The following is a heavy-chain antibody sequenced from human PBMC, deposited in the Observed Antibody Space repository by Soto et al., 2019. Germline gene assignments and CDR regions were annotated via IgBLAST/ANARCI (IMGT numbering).Heavy chain of an antibody. CDR2: VGTEGDT. J-gene: IGHJ4*02. CDR1: GFSFSDYD. V-gene: IGHV3-13*01. Sequence: VQLEESGGGLVQPGGSLRLSCETSGFSFSDYDMHWVRQAPGKGLQWVSAVGTEGDTYYPDFVKGRFTVSRDNGKKYLFLDMKTLSAGDTAIYYCGRGTADGSGSYYIDYWGQGTLVTVSS. CDR3: GRGTADGSGSYYIDY. D-gene: IGHD3-10*01.